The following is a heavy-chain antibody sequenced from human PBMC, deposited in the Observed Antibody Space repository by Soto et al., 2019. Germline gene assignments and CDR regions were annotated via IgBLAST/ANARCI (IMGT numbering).Heavy chain of an antibody. J-gene: IGHJ4*02. CDR3: ARDTYYHDSSGYYTFDY. D-gene: IGHD3-22*01. CDR2: ISYDGRNK. CDR1: GHTFSSYG. V-gene: IGHV3-30*03. Sequence: QVQLVESGGGVVQPGRSLIVSCAASGHTFSSYGMHWVRQAPGKGLEWVAAISYDGRNKNYADSVEGRFTISRDNSKNTLYRQMNSLRADDTDVYYCARDTYYHDSSGYYTFDYWGQGTLFTVSS.